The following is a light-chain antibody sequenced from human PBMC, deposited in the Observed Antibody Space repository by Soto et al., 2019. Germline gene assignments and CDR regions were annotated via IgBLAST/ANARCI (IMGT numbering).Light chain of an antibody. CDR1: QRISTS. J-gene: IGKJ4*01. Sequence: DIQMTQSPSSLSAAVGDRVAITCRASQRISTSLNWYQQRPGKSPELLIYGASDLQSGAPSRFSGLGSDTDVTLIISNLQPEDFAPYYCQQSYSMPLTFGGGTKVEIK. CDR2: GAS. V-gene: IGKV1-39*01. CDR3: QQSYSMPLT.